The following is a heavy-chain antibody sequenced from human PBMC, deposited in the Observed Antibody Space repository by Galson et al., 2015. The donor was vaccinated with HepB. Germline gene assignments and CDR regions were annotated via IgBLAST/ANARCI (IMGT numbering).Heavy chain of an antibody. Sequence: SLRLSCAASGFTFSNYAMSWVRQAPGKGLEWVSAISGSGGTTYYADSVKGRFTISRDNSKNTLYLQMNSLRAEDTAVYYCAKDLPGNPVHDFDYWGQGTLVTVSS. V-gene: IGHV3-23*01. CDR2: ISGSGGTT. CDR1: GFTFSNYA. D-gene: IGHD1-1*01. CDR3: AKDLPGNPVHDFDY. J-gene: IGHJ4*02.